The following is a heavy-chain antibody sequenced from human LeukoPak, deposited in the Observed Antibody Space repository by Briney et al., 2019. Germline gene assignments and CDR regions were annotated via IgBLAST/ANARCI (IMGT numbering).Heavy chain of an antibody. CDR1: GFTFSSYS. Sequence: GGSLRLSCAASGFTFSSYSMNWVRQAPGKGLEWVSYISSSSSTIYYADSAKGRFTISRDNAKNSLYLQMNSLRAEDTAVYYCARDAIFGVVPIWGQGTMVTVSS. CDR2: ISSSSSTI. CDR3: ARDAIFGVVPI. V-gene: IGHV3-48*04. J-gene: IGHJ3*02. D-gene: IGHD3-3*01.